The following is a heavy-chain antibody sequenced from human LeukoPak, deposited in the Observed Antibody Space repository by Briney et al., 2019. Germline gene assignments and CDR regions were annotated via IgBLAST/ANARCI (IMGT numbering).Heavy chain of an antibody. CDR1: GGSISSYY. V-gene: IGHV4-59*01. D-gene: IGHD3-10*01. CDR2: IYYSGST. Sequence: SETLSLTCTVSGGSISSYYWSWIRQPPGKGLEWIGYIYYSGSTNYIPSLKSRVTISVDTSKNQFSLKLSSVTAADTAVYYCARSSRVLWFGELSWGQGTLVTVSS. CDR3: ARSSRVLWFGELS. J-gene: IGHJ4*02.